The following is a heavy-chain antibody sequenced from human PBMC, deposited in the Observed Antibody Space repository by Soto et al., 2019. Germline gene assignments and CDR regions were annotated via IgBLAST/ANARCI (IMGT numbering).Heavy chain of an antibody. J-gene: IGHJ4*02. V-gene: IGHV3-21*01. CDR1: GFTFSSYS. CDR3: ARDLCSSTSCPPFY. Sequence: EVQLVESGGGLVKPGGSLRLSCAASGFTFSSYSMNWVRQAPGKGLEWVSSISTSSSYIYYADSVKGRFTISRDNAKNSLYLQMNSLGAEDTAVYYCARDLCSSTSCPPFYWGQGTLVTVSS. D-gene: IGHD2-2*01. CDR2: ISTSSSYI.